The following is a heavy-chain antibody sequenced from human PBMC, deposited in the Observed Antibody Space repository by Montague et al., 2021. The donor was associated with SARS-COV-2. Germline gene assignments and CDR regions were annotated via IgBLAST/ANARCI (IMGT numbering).Heavy chain of an antibody. CDR2: INSDVSST. D-gene: IGHD3-3*01. CDR1: GFTFSSSW. CDR3: TSGRKWSGDGGQVAY. V-gene: IGHV3-74*01. J-gene: IGHJ4*02. Sequence: YLRLSCAASGFTFSSSWMYWVRQAPGKGLVWVSRINSDVSSTSYADSVKGRFTISRDNAKDTLFLQMDSLRAEDTAVYYCTSGRKWSGDGGQVAYWGQGTLVTVSS.